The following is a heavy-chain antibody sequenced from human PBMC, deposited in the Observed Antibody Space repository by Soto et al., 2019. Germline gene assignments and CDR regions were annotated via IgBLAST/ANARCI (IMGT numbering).Heavy chain of an antibody. Sequence: GASVKVSCKVSGYTLTELSMHWVRQPPGKGLERMGGFDPEDGETIYAQKFQGRVTMTEDTSTDTAYMELSSLRSEDTAVYYCATSSDSSGYYYVGVFDYWGQGTLVTVSS. V-gene: IGHV1-24*01. CDR3: ATSSDSSGYYYVGVFDY. CDR2: FDPEDGET. D-gene: IGHD3-22*01. CDR1: GYTLTELS. J-gene: IGHJ4*02.